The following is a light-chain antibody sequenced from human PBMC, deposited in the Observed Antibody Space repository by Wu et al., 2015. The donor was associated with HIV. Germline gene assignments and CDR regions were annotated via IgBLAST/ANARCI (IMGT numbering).Light chain of an antibody. CDR1: QSVSSSY. Sequence: EIVLTQSPGTLSLSPGERATLSCRASQSVSSSYLAWYQQKPGQAPRLLIYGASSRATGIPDRFSGSGSGTDFTLTISRLEPEDFAVYYCQQYGSSPGTFGQRDQGGNQ. J-gene: IGKJ1*01. CDR3: QQYGSSPGT. CDR2: GAS. V-gene: IGKV3-20*01.